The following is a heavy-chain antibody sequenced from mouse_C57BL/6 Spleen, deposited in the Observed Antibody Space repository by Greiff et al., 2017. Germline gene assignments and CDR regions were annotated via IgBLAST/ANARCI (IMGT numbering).Heavy chain of an antibody. CDR1: GLNIKDDY. CDR3: TQIYYAAY. D-gene: IGHD2-1*01. Sequence: EVQLQESGAELVRPGASVKLSCTASGLNIKDDYMHWVKQRPEQGLEWIGWIDPENGDTEYASKFQGKATITADTSSNTAYLQLSSLTSEDTAVYYCTQIYYAAYWGQGTLVTVSA. V-gene: IGHV14-4*01. J-gene: IGHJ3*01. CDR2: IDPENGDT.